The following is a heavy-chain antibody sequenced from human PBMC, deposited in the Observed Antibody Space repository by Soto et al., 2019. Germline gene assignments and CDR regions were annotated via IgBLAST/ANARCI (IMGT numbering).Heavy chain of an antibody. V-gene: IGHV1-18*01. J-gene: IGHJ6*02. D-gene: IGHD3-10*01. CDR1: GYTFTSYG. Sequence: ASVKVSCKASGYTFTSYGISWVRQAPGQGLEWMGWISAYNGNTNYAQKLQGRVTMTTDTSTSTAYMELRSLRSDDTAVYYCARGVYYYGSGREPYYYYYGMDVWGQGTTVTVS. CDR3: ARGVYYYGSGREPYYYYYGMDV. CDR2: ISAYNGNT.